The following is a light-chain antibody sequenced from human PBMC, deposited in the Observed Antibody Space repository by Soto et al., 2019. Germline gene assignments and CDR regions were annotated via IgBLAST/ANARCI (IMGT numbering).Light chain of an antibody. Sequence: QSVLTQPPSESGSPGQSVTISCTGTSSDVGGCKFVSWYQQYPGKAPKLIIYEVSKRPSGVPDRFSGSKSGNTASLTVSGLRAEDEADYYCSSCAGSNNPYVFGTGTKVTVL. CDR3: SSCAGSNNPYV. CDR2: EVS. CDR1: SSDVGGCKF. V-gene: IGLV2-8*01. J-gene: IGLJ1*01.